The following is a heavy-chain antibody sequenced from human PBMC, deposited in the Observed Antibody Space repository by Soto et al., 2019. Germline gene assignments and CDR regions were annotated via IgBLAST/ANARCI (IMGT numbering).Heavy chain of an antibody. CDR2: ISYGGDNK. D-gene: IGHD5-12*01. Sequence: GGSLRLSCAASGFTFSNYGIHWVRQAPGKGLEWVAVISYGGDNKYYADSVKGRFTISRDNSKNTLYLQMNSLRAEDTAVYYCAKDRVATSYFYGMDAWGQGTTVTVSS. CDR3: AKDRVATSYFYGMDA. J-gene: IGHJ6*02. V-gene: IGHV3-30*18. CDR1: GFTFSNYG.